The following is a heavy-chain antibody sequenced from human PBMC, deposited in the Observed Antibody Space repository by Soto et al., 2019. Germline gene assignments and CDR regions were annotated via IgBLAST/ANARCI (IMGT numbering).Heavy chain of an antibody. CDR3: ARSQGSSTSLEIYYYYYYGMDV. CDR1: GGTFSSYA. Sequence: QVQLVKSGAEVKKPGSSVKVSCKASGGTFSSYAISWVRQAPGQGLEWMGGIIPITGTANYAQKFQGRVTITADESTSTAYMELSSLISEDTAVYYCARSQGSSTSLEIYYYYYYGMDVWGKGTTVTVSS. J-gene: IGHJ6*04. CDR2: IIPITGTA. V-gene: IGHV1-69*01. D-gene: IGHD2-2*01.